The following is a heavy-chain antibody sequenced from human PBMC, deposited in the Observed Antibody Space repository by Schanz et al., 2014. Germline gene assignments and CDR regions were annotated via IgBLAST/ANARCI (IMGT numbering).Heavy chain of an antibody. CDR2: IWYDGSNK. CDR1: GFTFSSYG. CDR3: AKDFFNGVARGVIITHDAIDI. D-gene: IGHD3-10*01. J-gene: IGHJ3*02. V-gene: IGHV3-33*06. Sequence: QVQLVESGGGVVQPGRSLRLSCAASGFTFSSYGMHWVRQAPGKGLEWVAIIWYDGSNKYYADSVKGRFTISRDNSKNTLFLQMSSLRDEDTAVYYCAKDFFNGVARGVIITHDAIDIWGQGTKDTVSS.